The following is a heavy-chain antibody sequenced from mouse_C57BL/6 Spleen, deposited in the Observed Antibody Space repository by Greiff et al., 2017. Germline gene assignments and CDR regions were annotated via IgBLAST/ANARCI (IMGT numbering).Heavy chain of an antibody. CDR1: GYTFTNYW. Sequence: VQLQQSGAELVRPGTSVKMSCKASGYTFTNYWIGWAKQRPGHGLEWIGDIYPGGGYTNYTEKFKGKATLTADKSSSTAYMQFSSLTSEDSAIYYCARRGPYYFDYWGQGTTLTVSA. CDR3: ARRGPYYFDY. J-gene: IGHJ2*01. V-gene: IGHV1-63*01. CDR2: IYPGGGYT.